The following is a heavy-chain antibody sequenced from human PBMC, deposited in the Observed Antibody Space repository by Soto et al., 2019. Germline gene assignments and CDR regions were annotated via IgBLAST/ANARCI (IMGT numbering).Heavy chain of an antibody. CDR2: LYSGGNT. Sequence: PWGSLRLACAPSGFTVTNKEMSWVRQAPGKGLEWVSILYSGGNTYYADSVEGRFTISRDGSKNTLYLHMNSLRAEDTAVYYCALRRVAYADFWGQGTRVTVSS. J-gene: IGHJ4*02. CDR1: GFTVTNKE. V-gene: IGHV3-53*01. CDR3: ALRRVAYADF. D-gene: IGHD2-2*01.